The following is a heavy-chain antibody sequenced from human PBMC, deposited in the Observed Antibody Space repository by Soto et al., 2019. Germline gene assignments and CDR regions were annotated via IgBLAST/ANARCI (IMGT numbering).Heavy chain of an antibody. CDR2: ISWNSGSI. CDR3: AKDPYSSSSGFDY. CDR1: GFTFDDYA. J-gene: IGHJ4*02. V-gene: IGHV3-9*01. Sequence: PGGSLRLSCAASGFTFDDYAMHWVRQAPGKGLEWVSGISWNSGSIGYADSVKGRFTISRDNAKNSLYLQMDSLRAEDTALYYCAKDPYSSSSGFDYRGQGTLVTVSS. D-gene: IGHD6-6*01.